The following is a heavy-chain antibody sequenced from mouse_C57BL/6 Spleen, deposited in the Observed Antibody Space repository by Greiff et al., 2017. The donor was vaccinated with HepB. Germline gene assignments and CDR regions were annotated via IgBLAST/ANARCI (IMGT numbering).Heavy chain of an antibody. CDR2: INPNNGGT. V-gene: IGHV1-18*01. Sequence: DVKLQESGPELVKPGASVKIPCKASGYTFTDYNMDWVKQSHGKSLEWIGDINPNNGGTIYNQKFKGKATLTVDKSSSTAYMELRSLTSEDTAVYYCARRGRAYDYNAMDYWGQGTSVTVSS. D-gene: IGHD6-5*01. CDR1: GYTFTDYN. J-gene: IGHJ4*01. CDR3: ARRGRAYDYNAMDY.